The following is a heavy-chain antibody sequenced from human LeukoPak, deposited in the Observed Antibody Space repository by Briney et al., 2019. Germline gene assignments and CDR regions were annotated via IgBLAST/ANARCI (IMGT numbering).Heavy chain of an antibody. D-gene: IGHD5-24*01. CDR2: IIPIFGTA. CDR3: ASLTPRNSY. V-gene: IGHV1-69*13. Sequence: SVKVLCKASGGTFSSYAISWVRQAPGQGLEWMGGIIPIFGTANYAQKFQGRVTITADESTSTAYMELRSLRSDDTAAYYCASLTPRNSYWGQGTLVTVSS. CDR1: GGTFSSYA. J-gene: IGHJ4*02.